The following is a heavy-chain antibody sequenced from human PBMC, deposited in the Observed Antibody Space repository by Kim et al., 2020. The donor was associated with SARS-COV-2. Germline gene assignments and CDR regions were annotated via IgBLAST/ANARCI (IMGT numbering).Heavy chain of an antibody. CDR1: GFTFNNYA. Sequence: GGSLRLSCAASGFTFNNYAMSWVRQAPGKGLEWVSTISGSGAPTYYAASVKGRFTISRDDSKNTLHLQMNSLRAEDTAVYYCAKASSRGAYLTYFDYWGPGTLVTVSS. V-gene: IGHV3-23*01. CDR2: ISGSGAPT. D-gene: IGHD1-26*01. CDR3: AKASSRGAYLTYFDY. J-gene: IGHJ4*02.